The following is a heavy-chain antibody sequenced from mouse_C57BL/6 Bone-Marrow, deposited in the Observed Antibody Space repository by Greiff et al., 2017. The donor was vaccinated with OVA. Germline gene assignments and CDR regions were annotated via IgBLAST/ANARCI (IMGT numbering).Heavy chain of an antibody. Sequence: VQGVESGPELVKPGASVKISCKASGYAFSSSWMNWVKQRPGKGLEWIGRIYPGDGDTNYNGKFKGKATLTADKSSSTAYMQLSSLTSEDSAVYFCAREGPLDYWGQGTTLTVSS. CDR2: IYPGDGDT. CDR1: GYAFSSSW. J-gene: IGHJ2*01. CDR3: AREGPLDY. V-gene: IGHV1-82*01.